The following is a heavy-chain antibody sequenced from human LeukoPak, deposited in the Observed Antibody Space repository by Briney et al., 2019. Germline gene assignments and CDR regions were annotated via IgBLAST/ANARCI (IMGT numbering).Heavy chain of an antibody. D-gene: IGHD5-12*01. CDR3: ARVGYSGYDHFDY. CDR1: GFTFSSYW. CDR2: INSDGSST. J-gene: IGHJ4*02. V-gene: IGHV3-74*01. Sequence: GGSLRLSCAASGFTFSSYWMHWVRQAPGKGLLWVSRINSDGSSTSYADSVKGRFTISRDNAKNTLYLQMNSLRAEDTAVYYCARVGYSGYDHFDYWGQGTLVTVSS.